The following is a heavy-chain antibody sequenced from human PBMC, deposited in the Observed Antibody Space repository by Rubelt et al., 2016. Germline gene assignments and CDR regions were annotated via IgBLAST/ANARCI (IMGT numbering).Heavy chain of an antibody. CDR2: INPNSGVT. Sequence: QVQLVQSGAEVKKPGASVKVSCTASGYTFTGYYMHWVRQAPGQGLEWMAWINPNSGVTNYAQKFQGRVALTRCTSSSNVSMELIRLTADDTAVYYCVRENWYYDNWGQGTLVTVSS. CDR1: GYTFTGYY. V-gene: IGHV1-2*02. J-gene: IGHJ4*02. D-gene: IGHD1-7*01. CDR3: VRENWYYDN.